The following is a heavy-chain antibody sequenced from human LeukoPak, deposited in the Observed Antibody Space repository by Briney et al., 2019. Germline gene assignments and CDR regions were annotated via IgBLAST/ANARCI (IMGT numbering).Heavy chain of an antibody. J-gene: IGHJ4*02. V-gene: IGHV3-53*01. CDR1: GFTFSSTY. CDR3: ARAVAGTAYYFDY. D-gene: IGHD6-19*01. Sequence: GGSLRLSCAASGFTFSSTYMSWVRQAPGKGLEWGSIIYSGGSTHYADSVKGRFTISRDDSKNTLLYLQMNSLRADDTAVYYCARAVAGTAYYFDYWGQGTLVTVSS. CDR2: IYSGGST.